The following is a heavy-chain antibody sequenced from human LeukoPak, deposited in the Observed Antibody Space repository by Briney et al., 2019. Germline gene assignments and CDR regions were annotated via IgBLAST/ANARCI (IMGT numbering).Heavy chain of an antibody. CDR2: IYYSGST. CDR3: ARLITAFQAFDS. CDR1: GGSISSSSYF. Sequence: AETLSLTCTVSGGSISSSSYFWAWIRQPPGKGLEWIGSIYYSGSTYYNPSLNSRVTISVDTSKNQFSLNLSSVTAADTAVYYCARLITAFQAFDSWGQGTLVTVSS. V-gene: IGHV4-39*01. D-gene: IGHD3-16*01. J-gene: IGHJ4*02.